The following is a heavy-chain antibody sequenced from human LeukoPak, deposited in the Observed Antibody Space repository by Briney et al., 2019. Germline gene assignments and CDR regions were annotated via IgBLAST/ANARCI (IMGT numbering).Heavy chain of an antibody. CDR1: GLTFSSYS. CDR2: ISSSSSHI. V-gene: IGHV3-21*01. J-gene: IGHJ4*02. D-gene: IGHD1-1*01. CDR3: ARATGMTLIDY. Sequence: GGSLRLSCAASGLTFSSYSMNWVRQAPGKGLEWVSSISSSSSHIYYADSVKGRFTISRDNAKNSLHLQMNSLRVEDTAVYYCARATGMTLIDYWGQGTLVTVSS.